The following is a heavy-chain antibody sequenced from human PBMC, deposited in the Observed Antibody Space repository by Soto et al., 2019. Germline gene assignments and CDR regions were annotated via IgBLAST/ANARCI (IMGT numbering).Heavy chain of an antibody. V-gene: IGHV1-24*01. Sequence: ASVKVSCKVSGYTLTELSMHWVRQAPGKGLEWMGGFDPEDGETIYAQKFQGRVTMTEDTSTDTAYMELSSLRSEDTAVYYCATLGFGRYFDWLLPDFDYWGQGTLVTVSS. CDR2: FDPEDGET. D-gene: IGHD3-9*01. CDR3: ATLGFGRYFDWLLPDFDY. J-gene: IGHJ4*02. CDR1: GYTLTELS.